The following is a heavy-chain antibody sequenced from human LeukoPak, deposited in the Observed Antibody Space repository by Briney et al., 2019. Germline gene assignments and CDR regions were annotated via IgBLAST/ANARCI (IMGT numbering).Heavy chain of an antibody. J-gene: IGHJ3*02. CDR2: IYYSGTT. Sequence: SETLSLTCTVSGGSIGSGGHYWTWIRQHPGKGLEWIGYIYYSGTTYYNPSLQSRVTISVDTSKNQFSLRLSSVTAADTAVYYCAREAVVVPAALAFDIWGQGTMVTVSS. D-gene: IGHD2-2*01. CDR1: GGSIGSGGHY. V-gene: IGHV4-31*03. CDR3: AREAVVVPAALAFDI.